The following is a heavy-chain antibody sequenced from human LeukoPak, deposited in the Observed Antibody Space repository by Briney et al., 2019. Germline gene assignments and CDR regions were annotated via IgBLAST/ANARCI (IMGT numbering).Heavy chain of an antibody. CDR3: AREYCGGDCYYAFDI. V-gene: IGHV3-64*01. CDR1: GFTFSSYA. Sequence: PGGSLRLSCAASGFTFSSYAMHWVRQAPGKGLEYVSAISSNGGSTYYANSVKGRFTISRDNSKKTLYLQMGSLRAEDMAVYYCAREYCGGDCYYAFDIWGQGTMVTVSS. J-gene: IGHJ3*02. CDR2: ISSNGGST. D-gene: IGHD2-21*02.